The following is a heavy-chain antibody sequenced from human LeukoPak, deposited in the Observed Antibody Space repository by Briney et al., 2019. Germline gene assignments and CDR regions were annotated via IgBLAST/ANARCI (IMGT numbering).Heavy chain of an antibody. V-gene: IGHV3-23*01. J-gene: IGHJ4*02. CDR2: LSINAADT. CDR3: AKEHCSGGGCTLRYFDL. CDR1: GFTFTNFA. D-gene: IGHD2-15*01. Sequence: GGSLRLSCAASGFTFTNFAMSWVRLTPEEGFEWVSSLSINAADTYYADSVKGRFTISGDSSKNTVYLQMNTLTDEDTAIYFCAKEHCSGGGCTLRYFDLWGQGTLVTVSS.